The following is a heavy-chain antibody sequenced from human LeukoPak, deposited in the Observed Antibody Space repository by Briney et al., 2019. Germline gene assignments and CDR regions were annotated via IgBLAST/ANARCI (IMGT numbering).Heavy chain of an antibody. CDR2: IDGAGSTT. CDR1: GFTFSSYW. D-gene: IGHD6-13*01. Sequence: PGGSLRLSCAASGFTFSSYWMHWVRQAPGKGLVWVSRIDGAGSTTNYADSVKGRFTISRDNAKNTLYLQMNSLRAEDTAVYYCARGYGSSWYPFDYWGQGTLVTVSS. J-gene: IGHJ4*02. CDR3: ARGYGSSWYPFDY. V-gene: IGHV3-74*01.